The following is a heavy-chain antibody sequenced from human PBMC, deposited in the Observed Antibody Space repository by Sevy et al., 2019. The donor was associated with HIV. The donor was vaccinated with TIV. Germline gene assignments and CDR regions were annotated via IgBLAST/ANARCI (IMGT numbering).Heavy chain of an antibody. CDR3: ARAGATIFGIVTMSFDV. CDR1: GDSVSTNSAV. CDR2: TYYRSKWYN. V-gene: IGHV6-1*01. Sequence: SQTLSLTCAISGDSVSTNSAVWNRIRQSPSRGLEWLRRTYYRSKWYNDYSVSLKGRLTITPDTSKNQFSLHLKSVTADDTAVYFCARAGATIFGIVTMSFDVWGQGTLVTVSS. J-gene: IGHJ4*02. D-gene: IGHD3-3*01.